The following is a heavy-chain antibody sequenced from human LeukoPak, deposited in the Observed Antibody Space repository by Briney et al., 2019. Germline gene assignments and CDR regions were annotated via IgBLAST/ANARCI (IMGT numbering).Heavy chain of an antibody. CDR2: IYYSGTT. Sequence: SETLSLTCTVSGGSISSYYWSWIRQPPGKGLEWIGYIYYSGTTNYNPSLKSRVAISVDTSRNQFSLKLSSVTAADTAVYYCARGVYIAAAQYGYWGQGTLVTVSS. D-gene: IGHD6-13*01. CDR1: GGSISSYY. CDR3: ARGVYIAAAQYGY. V-gene: IGHV4-59*01. J-gene: IGHJ4*02.